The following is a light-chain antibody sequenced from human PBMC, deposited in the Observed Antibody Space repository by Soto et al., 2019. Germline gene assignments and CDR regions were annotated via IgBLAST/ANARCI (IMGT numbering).Light chain of an antibody. CDR2: GAS. CDR1: QSVSSSY. CDR3: QQYGSSPRT. J-gene: IGKJ1*01. Sequence: ETVMTQSPVTLSVSPGDTATLSCRASQSVSSSYLAWYQQKPGQAPRLLIYGASSRATGIPDRFSGSGSGTDFTLTISRLEPEDFAVYYCQQYGSSPRTFGQGTKVDIK. V-gene: IGKV3-20*01.